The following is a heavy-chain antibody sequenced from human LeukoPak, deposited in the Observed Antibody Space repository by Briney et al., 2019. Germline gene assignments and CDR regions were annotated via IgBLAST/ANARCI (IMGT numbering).Heavy chain of an antibody. J-gene: IGHJ3*02. CDR2: ITYDGSDT. CDR3: ARPGGYAFDI. V-gene: IGHV3-30*04. CDR1: GFIFSAYA. D-gene: IGHD3-10*01. Sequence: GGSLRLSCEASGFIFSAYAFHWVRQAPGKGPEWMAFITYDGSDTYFADSVKGRFTLSRDNSKNALYLQMNSLRTADTAVYYCARPGGYAFDIWGQGTMVTVSS.